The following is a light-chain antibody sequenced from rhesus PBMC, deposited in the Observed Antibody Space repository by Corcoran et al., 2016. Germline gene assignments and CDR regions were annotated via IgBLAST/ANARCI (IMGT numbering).Light chain of an antibody. J-gene: IGKJ4*01. CDR1: QSVYSS. V-gene: IGKV3-24*04. CDR2: DAS. Sequence: ETVLTQSPATLSLSPGERATLSCRASQSVYSSLAWYQQKPGQPPRLLIYDASSRASGIPDRFSGRGSGTDFTLTISSLEPEDVGIYYCQQCTHWPLTFGGGTKVELK. CDR3: QQCTHWPLT.